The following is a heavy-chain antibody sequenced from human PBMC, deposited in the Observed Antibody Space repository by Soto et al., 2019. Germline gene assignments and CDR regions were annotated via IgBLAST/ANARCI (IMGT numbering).Heavy chain of an antibody. CDR1: GGSISSSSYY. V-gene: IGHV4-39*01. CDR2: IYYSGST. J-gene: IGHJ4*02. Sequence: PSETLSLTCTVSGGSISSSSYYWGWIRQPPGKGLEWIGSIYYSGSTYYNPSLKSRVTISVDTSKNQFSLKLSSVTAADTAVYYCARLGQSGYYKDYFDYWGQGALVTVSS. CDR3: ARLGQSGYYKDYFDY. D-gene: IGHD3-3*01.